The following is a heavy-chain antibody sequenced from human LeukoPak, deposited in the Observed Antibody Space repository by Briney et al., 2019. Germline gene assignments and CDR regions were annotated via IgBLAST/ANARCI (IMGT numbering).Heavy chain of an antibody. CDR1: GFTFSTYW. J-gene: IGHJ4*02. V-gene: IGHV3-7*02. CDR3: ARSARDSEYGNMDY. D-gene: IGHD4-17*01. CDR2: VKQDGSEK. Sequence: GGSLRLSCAASGFTFSTYWMTWVRQAPGKGLEWVANVKQDGSEKNYVDSVKGRFTISRDNDKNSLHLQMNSLRIEDTAVYYCARSARDSEYGNMDYWGQGTLVTVSS.